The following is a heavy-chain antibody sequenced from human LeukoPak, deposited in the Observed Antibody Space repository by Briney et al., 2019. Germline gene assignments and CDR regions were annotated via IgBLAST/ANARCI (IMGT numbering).Heavy chain of an antibody. CDR3: ARQPIAAYDAFDI. Sequence: GAPLKISCKGSGSSFTSYWIGWVRQMPGKGLEWMGIIYPGDSDTRYSPSFQGQVTISADKSISTAYLQWSSLKASDTAMYYCARQPIAAYDAFDIWGQGTMVTVSS. V-gene: IGHV5-51*01. J-gene: IGHJ3*02. D-gene: IGHD6-13*01. CDR1: GSSFTSYW. CDR2: IYPGDSDT.